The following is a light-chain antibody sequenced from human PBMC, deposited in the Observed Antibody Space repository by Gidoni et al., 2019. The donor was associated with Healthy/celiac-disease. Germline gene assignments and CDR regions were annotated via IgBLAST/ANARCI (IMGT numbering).Light chain of an antibody. CDR2: GAS. Sequence: EIVMTQSPATLSVSPGERATLSCRASQSVSSNLAWYQQKPGQAPRLLIYGASTRATGIPARFSGCGSGTEFTLTISSLQSEAFAVYYCQQYNNWYTFGQXTKLEIK. CDR3: QQYNNWYT. J-gene: IGKJ2*01. V-gene: IGKV3-15*01. CDR1: QSVSSN.